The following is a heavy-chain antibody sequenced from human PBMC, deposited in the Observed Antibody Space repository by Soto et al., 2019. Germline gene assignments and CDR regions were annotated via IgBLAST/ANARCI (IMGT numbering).Heavy chain of an antibody. CDR2: INHSGST. D-gene: IGHD2-15*01. CDR1: GGSFSGYY. V-gene: IGHV4-34*01. J-gene: IGHJ4*02. Sequence: PSETLSLTRAVYGGSFSGYYRSWIRQPPGKGLEWIGEINHSGSTNYNPSLKSRVTISVDTSKNQFSLKLSSVTAADTAVYYCARGLGVVAARPLYYFDYWGQGALVTVSS. CDR3: ARGLGVVAARPLYYFDY.